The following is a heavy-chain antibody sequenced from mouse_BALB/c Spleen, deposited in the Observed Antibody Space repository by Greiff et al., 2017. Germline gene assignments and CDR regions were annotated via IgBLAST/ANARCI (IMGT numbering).Heavy chain of an antibody. CDR1: GFNIKDYY. D-gene: IGHD2-14*01. J-gene: IGHJ4*01. CDR2: IDPENGDT. CDR3: NERYDAMDY. Sequence: EVQLQQSGAELVRSGASVKLSCTASGFNIKDYYMHWVKQRPEQGLEWIGWIDPENGDTEYAPKFQGKATMTADTSSNTAYLQLSSLTSEDTAVYYCNERYDAMDYWGQGTSVTVSA. V-gene: IGHV14-4*02.